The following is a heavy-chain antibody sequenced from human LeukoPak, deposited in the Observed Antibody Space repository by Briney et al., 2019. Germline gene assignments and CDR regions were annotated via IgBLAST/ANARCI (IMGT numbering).Heavy chain of an antibody. CDR1: GVSLSSFH. D-gene: IGHD3-22*01. Sequence: SETLSLTCIVSGVSLSSFHWSWIRQPARKGPEWIGRVHTSGTTNYNPSLKSRVTMSVDTSKNQFSLKLSSVTAADTAVYYCARDGYYDSYGYSYFDYWGQGTLVTVSA. CDR2: VHTSGTT. CDR3: ARDGYYDSYGYSYFDY. J-gene: IGHJ4*02. V-gene: IGHV4-4*07.